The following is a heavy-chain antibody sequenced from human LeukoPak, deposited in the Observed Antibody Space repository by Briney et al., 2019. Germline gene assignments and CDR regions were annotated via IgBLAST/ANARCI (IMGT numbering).Heavy chain of an antibody. V-gene: IGHV3-30*04. J-gene: IGHJ4*02. CDR1: GFTFSSYA. Sequence: GRSLRLSCAASGFTFSSYAMHWVRQAPGKGLEWVAVISYDGSNKYYADSVKGRFTISRDNSKNTLYLQMNSLRAEDTAVYYCARDFVSVIQLWSLFDYWGQGTLVTVSS. CDR3: ARDFVSVIQLWSLFDY. D-gene: IGHD5-18*01. CDR2: ISYDGSNK.